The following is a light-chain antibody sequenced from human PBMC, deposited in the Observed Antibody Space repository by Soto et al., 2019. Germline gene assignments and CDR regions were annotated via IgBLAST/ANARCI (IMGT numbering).Light chain of an antibody. J-gene: IGLJ2*01. CDR1: NLGDKY. CDR2: QDS. CDR3: QAWDSSTYVV. Sequence: SYELTQPPSVSVSPGQTASITCSGDNLGDKYACWYQQKPGQSPVLVIYQDSKRPSGIPERFSGSNSGNTATLTISGTQAMEEADYYCQAWDSSTYVVFGGGTKVTVL. V-gene: IGLV3-1*01.